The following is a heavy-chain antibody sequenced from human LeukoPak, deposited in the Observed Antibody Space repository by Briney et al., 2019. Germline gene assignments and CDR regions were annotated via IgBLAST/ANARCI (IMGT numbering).Heavy chain of an antibody. J-gene: IGHJ4*02. Sequence: GASLRLSCAASGFTFSNYAMSWVRQAPGKGLEWVSAILGSGGSTYYAYSVKGRFTVSRDNSKSTLYLQMNSLRAEDTALYYCAKWGDYDVLTGYYVSDYWGQGTLVTVSS. CDR3: AKWGDYDVLTGYYVSDY. CDR1: GFTFSNYA. D-gene: IGHD3-9*01. V-gene: IGHV3-23*01. CDR2: ILGSGGST.